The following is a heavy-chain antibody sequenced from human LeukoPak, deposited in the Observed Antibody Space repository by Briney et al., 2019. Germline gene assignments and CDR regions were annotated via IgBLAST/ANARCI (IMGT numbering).Heavy chain of an antibody. CDR1: GFTFSYYS. CDR2: INHSGTT. D-gene: IGHD6-13*01. Sequence: GSLRLSCVASGFTFSYYSINWIRQPPGKGLEWIGEINHSGTTNYNPSLKSRVTISVDTSKNQFSLQLSSVTAADTAVYYCATFPEASAAGYDYWGQGTLVTVSS. V-gene: IGHV4-34*08. J-gene: IGHJ4*02. CDR3: ATFPEASAAGYDY.